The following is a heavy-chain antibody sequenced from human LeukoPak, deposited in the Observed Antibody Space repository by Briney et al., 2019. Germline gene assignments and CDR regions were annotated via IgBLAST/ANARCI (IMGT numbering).Heavy chain of an antibody. D-gene: IGHD3-10*01. CDR1: GFTFSSYA. V-gene: IGHV3-23*01. CDR3: AKPAGVGASRLNFDY. Sequence: GGSLRLSCVASGFTFSSYAMSWVRQAPGKGLEWVSAIRESGGSTHYADSVKGRFTISRDNSKNTLYLQMNSLRAEDTAVYYCAKPAGVGASRLNFDYWGQGTLVTVSS. J-gene: IGHJ4*02. CDR2: IRESGGST.